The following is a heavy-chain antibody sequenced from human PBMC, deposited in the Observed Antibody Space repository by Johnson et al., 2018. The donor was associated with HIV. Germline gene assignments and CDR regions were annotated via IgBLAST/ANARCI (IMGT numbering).Heavy chain of an antibody. V-gene: IGHV3-7*05. CDR1: GFTFSSYW. Sequence: VLLVESGGGLVKPGGSLRLSCAASGFTFSSYWMSWVRQVPGKGLEWVANIKQGGSEKYFVDSLKGRFIISRDNAKNSLYLQMNSLRAEDTAVYYCATLNGHAFDIWGQGTWSTSL. CDR2: IKQGGSEK. CDR3: ATLNGHAFDI. J-gene: IGHJ3*02.